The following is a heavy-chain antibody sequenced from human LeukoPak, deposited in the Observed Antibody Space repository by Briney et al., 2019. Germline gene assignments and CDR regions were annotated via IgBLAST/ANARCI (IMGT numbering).Heavy chain of an antibody. CDR2: ISGSGGST. Sequence: PGGSLRLSCAASGFTFSSYWMHWVRQAPGKGLEWVSAISGSGGSTYYADSVKGRFTISRDNSKNTLYLQMNSLRAEDTAVYYCAKDRVIVVVPNFDYWGQGTLVTVSS. J-gene: IGHJ4*02. CDR1: GFTFSSYW. CDR3: AKDRVIVVVPNFDY. V-gene: IGHV3-23*01. D-gene: IGHD3-22*01.